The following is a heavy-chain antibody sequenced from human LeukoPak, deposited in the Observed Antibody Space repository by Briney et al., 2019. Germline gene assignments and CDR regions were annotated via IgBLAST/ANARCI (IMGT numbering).Heavy chain of an antibody. J-gene: IGHJ4*02. D-gene: IGHD1-7*01. V-gene: IGHV1-18*01. CDR2: MSVNNDNT. CDR3: ARIGRDMGGTIDY. Sequence: ASVTVSCKASGYTFTSHHISWVRQAPGQGLEGMGWMSVNNDNTKYAQKLQGRVTMTTDTSTSTAYMGLRSLRSDDTAVYYCARIGRDMGGTIDYWGQGTLVTVSS. CDR1: GYTFTSHH.